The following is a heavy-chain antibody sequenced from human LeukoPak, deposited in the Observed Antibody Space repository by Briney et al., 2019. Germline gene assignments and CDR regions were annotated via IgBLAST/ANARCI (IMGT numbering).Heavy chain of an antibody. D-gene: IGHD3-10*01. Sequence: GGSLRLSCAASGFTFSSYAMSWVRQAPGKGLEWVSAISGSGGSQNYADSVKGRFTISRDNSKNTLYLQMNSLRAEDTAVYYCAKVVGYYYGSGSYPGDWGQGTLVTVSS. CDR1: GFTFSSYA. J-gene: IGHJ1*01. CDR2: ISGSGGSQ. V-gene: IGHV3-23*01. CDR3: AKVVGYYYGSGSYPGD.